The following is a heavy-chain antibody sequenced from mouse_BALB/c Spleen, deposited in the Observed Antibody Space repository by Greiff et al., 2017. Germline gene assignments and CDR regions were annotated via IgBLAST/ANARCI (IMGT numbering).Heavy chain of an antibody. Sequence: EVMLVESGGGLVQPGGSRKLSCAASGFTFSSFGMHWVRQAPEKGLEWVAYISSGSSTIYYADTVKGRFTISRDNPKNTLFLQMTSLRSEDTAMYYCARHGSSQGYFDYWGQGTTLTVSS. CDR2: ISSGSSTI. J-gene: IGHJ2*01. CDR3: ARHGSSQGYFDY. D-gene: IGHD1-1*01. CDR1: GFTFSSFG. V-gene: IGHV5-17*02.